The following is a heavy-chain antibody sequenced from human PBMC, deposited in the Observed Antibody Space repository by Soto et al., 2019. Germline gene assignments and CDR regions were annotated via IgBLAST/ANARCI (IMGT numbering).Heavy chain of an antibody. V-gene: IGHV4-31*03. J-gene: IGHJ3*02. Sequence: SETLSLTCTVSGGSISSGGYYWSWIRQHPGKGLEWIGYIYYSGSTYYNPSLKSRVTISVDTSKNQFSLKLSSVTAADTAVYYCARATTGTTHDAFDIWGQGTMVT. CDR3: ARATTGTTHDAFDI. CDR2: IYYSGST. CDR1: GGSISSGGYY. D-gene: IGHD1-1*01.